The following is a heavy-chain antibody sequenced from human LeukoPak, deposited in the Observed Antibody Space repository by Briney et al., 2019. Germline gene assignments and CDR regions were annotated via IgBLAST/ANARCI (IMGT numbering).Heavy chain of an antibody. J-gene: IGHJ4*02. CDR2: IYSGGST. Sequence: GGSLRLSRAASGFTVSSNYMSWVRQAPGKGLEWVSVIYSGGSTYYADSVKGRFTISRDNSKNTLYLQMNSLRAEDTAVYYCAKDGITIFGVVVPFDYWGQGTLVTVSS. CDR1: GFTVSSNY. V-gene: IGHV3-53*05. CDR3: AKDGITIFGVVVPFDY. D-gene: IGHD3-3*01.